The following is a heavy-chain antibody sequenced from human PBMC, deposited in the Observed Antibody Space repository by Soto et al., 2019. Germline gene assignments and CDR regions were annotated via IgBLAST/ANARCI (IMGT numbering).Heavy chain of an antibody. Sequence: QLRLQESGPGLVKSSETLSLTCTVSGGSIRSSTYYWGWIRQPPGKGLGWIGSIYYSGSTHNTPSLKSRVTMSVDTYTNQFSLKLNSVTAADTAVYYCTRHEGGAAADRPLDYWGQGTLVTVSS. CDR1: GGSIRSSTYY. CDR3: TRHEGGAAADRPLDY. CDR2: IYYSGST. D-gene: IGHD6-13*01. V-gene: IGHV4-39*01. J-gene: IGHJ4*02.